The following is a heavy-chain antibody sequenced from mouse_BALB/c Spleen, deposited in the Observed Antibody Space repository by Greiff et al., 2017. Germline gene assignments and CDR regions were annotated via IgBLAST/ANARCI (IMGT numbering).Heavy chain of an antibody. CDR3: ARYSPSWGYFDV. CDR1: GFTFSSYT. D-gene: IGHD4-1*01. V-gene: IGHV5-9*03. CDR2: ISSGGGNT. Sequence: DVMLVESGGGLVKPGGSLKLSCAASGFTFSSYTMSWVRQTPEKRLEWVATISSGGGNTYYPDSVKGRFTISRDNAKNNLYLQMSSLRSEDTALYYCARYSPSWGYFDVWGAGTTVTVSS. J-gene: IGHJ1*01.